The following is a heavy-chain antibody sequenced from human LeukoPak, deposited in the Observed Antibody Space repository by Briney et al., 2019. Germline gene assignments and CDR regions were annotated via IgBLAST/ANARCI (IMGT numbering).Heavy chain of an antibody. D-gene: IGHD6-13*01. Sequence: PSETLSLTCTVSGYSVSSGHYWGWTRQPPGKGLEWIGSIYQSGSTYYNPSLKSRVTISADTSKNQFSLKLSSVTAADTAVYYCARDQTAAAGFLDYWGQGTLVTVSS. J-gene: IGHJ4*02. V-gene: IGHV4-38-2*02. CDR2: IYQSGST. CDR3: ARDQTAAAGFLDY. CDR1: GYSVSSGHY.